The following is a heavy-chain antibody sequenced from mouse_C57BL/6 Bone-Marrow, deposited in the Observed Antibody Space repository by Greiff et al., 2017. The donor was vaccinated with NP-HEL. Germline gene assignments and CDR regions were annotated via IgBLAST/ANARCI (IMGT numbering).Heavy chain of an antibody. CDR1: GYTFTSYW. CDR2: LYPGNSDT. V-gene: IGHV1-5*01. Sequence: VQLQQSGTVLARPGASVKMSCKTSGYTFTSYWMHWVKQRPGQGLEWIGALYPGNSDTSYNQKFKGKAKLTAVTSASTAYMELSSLTNEDSAVYYCTRLGSPVTTGYYYAMDYWGQGTSVTVSS. D-gene: IGHD2-12*01. J-gene: IGHJ4*01. CDR3: TRLGSPVTTGYYYAMDY.